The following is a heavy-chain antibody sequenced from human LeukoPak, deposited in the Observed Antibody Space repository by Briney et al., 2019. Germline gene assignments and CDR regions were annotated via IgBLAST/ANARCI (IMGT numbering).Heavy chain of an antibody. Sequence: ASVKVSCKAFGYTFTSNYMHWVRQAPGQGPEWMGVISPSGGSTTYAQKFQGRVTLTRDMSTSTDYLELIKLRFDDTAVYYCARDPGNSSDYYGLFDPWGQGTLVTVSS. D-gene: IGHD3-22*01. CDR3: ARDPGNSSDYYGLFDP. J-gene: IGHJ5*02. CDR2: ISPSGGST. V-gene: IGHV1-46*01. CDR1: GYTFTSNY.